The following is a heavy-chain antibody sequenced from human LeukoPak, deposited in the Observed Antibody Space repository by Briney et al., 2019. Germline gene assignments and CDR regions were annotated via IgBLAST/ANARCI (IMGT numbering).Heavy chain of an antibody. Sequence: GGSLRLSCAASGFTFSSYGMHWVRQAPGKGLEWVAVISYDGSNKYYADSVKGRFTISRDNSKNTLYLQMNSLRAEDTAVYYCARDSYYYDSSGYHSHFDYWGQGTLVTVSS. CDR2: ISYDGSNK. CDR1: GFTFSSYG. J-gene: IGHJ4*02. CDR3: ARDSYYYDSSGYHSHFDY. D-gene: IGHD3-22*01. V-gene: IGHV3-30*03.